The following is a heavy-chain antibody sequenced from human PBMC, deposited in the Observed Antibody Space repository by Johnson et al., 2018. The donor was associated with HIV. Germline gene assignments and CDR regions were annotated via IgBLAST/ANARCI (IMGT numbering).Heavy chain of an antibody. CDR2: ISFDGTEK. J-gene: IGHJ3*01. V-gene: IGHV3-30*04. CDR3: VRGSLIDDSFAS. Sequence: QVQLVESGGGVVQPGRPLGLSCSASGFTFSRNSMHWVRQPPGKGLEWVAVISFDGTEKHYGDSVRGRFTISRDNSRNTLSLKMNSLTTDDTAIYFCVRGSLIDDSFASWGQGTMVLVSS. D-gene: IGHD2-8*01. CDR1: GFTFSRNS.